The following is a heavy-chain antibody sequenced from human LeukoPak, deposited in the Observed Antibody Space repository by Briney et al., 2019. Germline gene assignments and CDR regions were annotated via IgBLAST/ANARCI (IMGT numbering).Heavy chain of an antibody. J-gene: IGHJ4*02. Sequence: PLETLSLTCTISADSISSYYWSWIRQPAGKGLEWIGRISTSGNTNYNPSLKSRVTMSIDTSKKQFSLRLTSVTAADTAVYYCARDRGIGGLFDYWGQGTLVTVSS. CDR2: ISTSGNT. D-gene: IGHD3-10*01. CDR1: ADSISSYY. V-gene: IGHV4-4*07. CDR3: ARDRGIGGLFDY.